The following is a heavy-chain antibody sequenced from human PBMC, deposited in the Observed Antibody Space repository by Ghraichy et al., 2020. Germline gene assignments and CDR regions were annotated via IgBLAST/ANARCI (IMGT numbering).Heavy chain of an antibody. CDR2: ISSTGTYI. J-gene: IGHJ6*03. D-gene: IGHD2-2*01. V-gene: IGHV3-21*01. CDR3: ARVVVPAASFYFYYMDV. CDR1: GLTFSTYT. Sequence: GGSLRPSCAASGLTFSTYTMNWVRQAPGKGLEWISSISSTGTYIYSADSVQGRFTISRDNAKTSLFLQMNSLRAEDTAVYYCARVVVPAASFYFYYMDVWGKGTTVIVSS.